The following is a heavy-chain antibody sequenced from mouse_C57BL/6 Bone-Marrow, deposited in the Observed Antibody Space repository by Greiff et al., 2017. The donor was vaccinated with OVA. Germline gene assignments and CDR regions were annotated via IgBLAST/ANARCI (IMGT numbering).Heavy chain of an antibody. V-gene: IGHV1-55*01. CDR2: IYPGSGST. CDR3: ARAYYYGLYWYFDV. D-gene: IGHD1-1*01. J-gene: IGHJ1*03. CDR1: GYTFTSYW. Sequence: LVESGAELVKPGASVKMSCKASGYTFTSYWITWVKQRPGQGLEWIGDIYPGSGSTNYNEKFKSKATLTVDTSSSTAYMQLSSLTSEDSAVYYCARAYYYGLYWYFDVWGTGTTVTVSS.